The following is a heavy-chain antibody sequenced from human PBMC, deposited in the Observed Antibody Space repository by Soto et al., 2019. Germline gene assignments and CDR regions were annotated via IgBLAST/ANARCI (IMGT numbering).Heavy chain of an antibody. Sequence: EVQLVESGGGLVQPGGSLRLSCSASGFTFSSYAMSWVRQAPGKGLEWVSAISGSGGSTYYADSVKGRFTISRDNSKNTLYLQMNSLRAEDTAVYYCAKGVVVVPAAMRDDGMDVWGQGTTVTVSS. V-gene: IGHV3-23*04. CDR1: GFTFSSYA. D-gene: IGHD2-2*01. J-gene: IGHJ6*02. CDR2: ISGSGGST. CDR3: AKGVVVVPAAMRDDGMDV.